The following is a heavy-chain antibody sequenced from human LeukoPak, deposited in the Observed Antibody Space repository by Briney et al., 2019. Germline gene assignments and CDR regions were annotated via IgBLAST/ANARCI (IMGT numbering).Heavy chain of an antibody. J-gene: IGHJ6*02. CDR1: GFTFSSYG. Sequence: GGSLRLSCAASGFTFSSYGMHWVRQAPGKGLEWVAVIWYDGSNKYYADSVKGRFTISRDNSKNTLYLQMNSLRAEDTAVYYCASSGYSYDYYGMDVWGQGTTVTVSS. D-gene: IGHD5-18*01. CDR2: IWYDGSNK. V-gene: IGHV3-33*01. CDR3: ASSGYSYDYYGMDV.